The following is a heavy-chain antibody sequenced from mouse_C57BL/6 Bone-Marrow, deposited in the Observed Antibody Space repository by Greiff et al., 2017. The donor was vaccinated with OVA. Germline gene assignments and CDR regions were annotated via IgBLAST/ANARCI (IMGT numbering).Heavy chain of an antibody. Sequence: VQPQQSGAELARPGASVKLSCKASGYTFTSYGISWVKQRTGQGLEWIGEIYPRSGNTYYNEKFKGKATLTADKSSSTAYMELRSLTSEDSAVYFCARRGSSPHYYAMDYWGQGTSVTVSS. CDR1: GYTFTSYG. CDR2: IYPRSGNT. D-gene: IGHD1-1*01. J-gene: IGHJ4*01. V-gene: IGHV1-81*01. CDR3: ARRGSSPHYYAMDY.